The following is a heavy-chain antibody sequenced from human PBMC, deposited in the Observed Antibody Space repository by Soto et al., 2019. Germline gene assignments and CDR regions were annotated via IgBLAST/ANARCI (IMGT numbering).Heavy chain of an antibody. CDR1: GGPFSGYY. CDR3: ARHTVGYSSSWSGFGTDV. V-gene: IGHV4-34*01. Sequence: PSETLSLTCAVYGGPFSGYYWSWIRQPPGKGLEWIGEINHSGSTNYNPSLKSRVTISVDTSKNQFSLKLSSVTAADSAVYYCARHTVGYSSSWSGFGTDVWGQGTTVTVSS. D-gene: IGHD6-13*01. CDR2: INHSGST. J-gene: IGHJ6*02.